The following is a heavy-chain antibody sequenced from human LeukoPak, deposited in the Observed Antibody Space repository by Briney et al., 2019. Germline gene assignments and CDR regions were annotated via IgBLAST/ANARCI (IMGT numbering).Heavy chain of an antibody. V-gene: IGHV3-11*04. Sequence: GGSLRLSCAASGFTFSDYYMSWIRQAPGKGLEWVSYISSSCSTIYYADSVKGPFTISRDNAKNSLYLQMNSLRAEDTAVYYCARDRGYSGYALDYWGQGTLVTVSS. J-gene: IGHJ4*02. CDR2: ISSSCSTI. D-gene: IGHD5-12*01. CDR1: GFTFSDYY. CDR3: ARDRGYSGYALDY.